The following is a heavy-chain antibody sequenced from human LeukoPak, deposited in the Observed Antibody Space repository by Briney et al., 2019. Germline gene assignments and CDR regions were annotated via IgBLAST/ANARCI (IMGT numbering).Heavy chain of an antibody. CDR2: VRGSGGGT. V-gene: IGHV3-23*01. CDR1: GFTFSSYA. D-gene: IGHD4-17*01. CDR3: AKPARLGDYGA. J-gene: IGHJ6*02. Sequence: PGGSLRLSCAASGFTFSSYAMTWVRQTPGKGLEWVSSVRGSGGGTYYADSVKGQFTISRDNSKNILNLQMNSLRVEDTAVYYCAKPARLGDYGAWGQGTTVTVSS.